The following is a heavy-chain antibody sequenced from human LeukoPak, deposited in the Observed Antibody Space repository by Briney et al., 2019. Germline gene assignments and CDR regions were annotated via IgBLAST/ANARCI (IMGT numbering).Heavy chain of an antibody. J-gene: IGHJ6*02. D-gene: IGHD3-10*01. CDR3: ARERGEYYGMDV. CDR1: GFTVSSNY. CDR2: IYSGGST. Sequence: PGGSLRLSCAATGFTVSSNYMSWVRQAPGKGLEWVSVIYSGGSTYYADPVKGRFTISRDNSKNTLYLQMNSLRAEDTAVYYCARERGEYYGMDVWGQGTTVTVSS. V-gene: IGHV3-66*02.